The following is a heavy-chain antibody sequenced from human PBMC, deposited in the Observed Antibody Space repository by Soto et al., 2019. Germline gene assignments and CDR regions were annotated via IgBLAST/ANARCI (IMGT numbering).Heavy chain of an antibody. CDR2: ISFDGSRA. CDR3: AKEDIDHYDTSGYFDY. J-gene: IGHJ4*02. D-gene: IGHD3-22*01. CDR1: GFTFSNYG. Sequence: PGGSLRLSCAASGFTFSNYGMHWVRQAPGKGLEWVAVISFDGSRAYYADSVKGRYTISRDNSQNTLFLQMNSLRAGDTAVYYCAKEDIDHYDTSGYFDYWGQGTLVTVSS. V-gene: IGHV3-30*18.